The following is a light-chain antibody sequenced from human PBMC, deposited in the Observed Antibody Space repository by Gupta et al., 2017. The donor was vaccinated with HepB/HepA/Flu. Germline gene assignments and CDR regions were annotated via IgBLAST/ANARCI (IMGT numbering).Light chain of an antibody. V-gene: IGKV1-27*01. CDR2: TAS. CDR3: QKDYSAPYT. J-gene: IGKJ3*01. CDR1: QDISNY. Sequence: DIQMTQSPSSLSASVGDRVTITGRASQDISNYLAWYQQKPGKVPKLLIFTASTWQSGVPSRFSGSGSGTDFTLTISSRQPEDVASYYCQKDYSAPYTFGPGTRVDIK.